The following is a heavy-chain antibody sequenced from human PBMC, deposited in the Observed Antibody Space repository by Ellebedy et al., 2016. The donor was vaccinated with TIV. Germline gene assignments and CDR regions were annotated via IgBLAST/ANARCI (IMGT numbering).Heavy chain of an antibody. Sequence: MPSETLSLTCTVSGGSISGYYWVWIRQSPGKGLEWIGYIHHTGSTSYNPSLKSRVTISVDTSENQFSLKLSSVTAADTAVYYCAGGSSWKSKYKYWGQGTLVTVSS. CDR3: AGGSSWKSKYKY. V-gene: IGHV4-59*08. CDR2: IHHTGST. CDR1: GGSISGYY. D-gene: IGHD6-13*01. J-gene: IGHJ4*02.